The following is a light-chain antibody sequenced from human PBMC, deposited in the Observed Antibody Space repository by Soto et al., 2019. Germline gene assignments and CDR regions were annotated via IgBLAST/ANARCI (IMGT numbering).Light chain of an antibody. V-gene: IGKV3-20*01. J-gene: IGKJ1*01. CDR1: QSISRS. Sequence: EIVLTQSPATLSLSPGERATLSCRASQSISRSLAWYQQKPGQAPRLLIYGASSRATGVPDRFSGSGSGTDFTLTISRLEPEDFAVYFCHHYASTFGQGTKVDIK. CDR2: GAS. CDR3: HHYAST.